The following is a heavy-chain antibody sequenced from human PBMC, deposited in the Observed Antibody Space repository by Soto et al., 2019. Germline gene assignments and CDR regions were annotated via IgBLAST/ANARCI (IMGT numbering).Heavy chain of an antibody. D-gene: IGHD6-6*01. V-gene: IGHV4-59*01. CDR2: IYYSGST. CDR3: ARGASSIFLDV. CDR1: GGSISSYY. J-gene: IGHJ6*02. Sequence: SETLSLTCTVSGGSISSYYWSWIRQPPGKGLEWIGYIYYSGSTNYNPSLKSRVTISVDTSKSQFSLKLSSVTAADTAVYYCARGASSIFLDVWGQGTTVTVSS.